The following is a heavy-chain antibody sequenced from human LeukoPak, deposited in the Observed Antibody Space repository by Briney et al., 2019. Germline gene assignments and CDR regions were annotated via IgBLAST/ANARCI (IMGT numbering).Heavy chain of an antibody. CDR2: INPNNGGT. J-gene: IGHJ4*02. V-gene: IGHV1-2*02. Sequence: ASVKVSCKASGYTFTGYYMHWVRQAPGQGLEWMGWINPNNGGTNYAQKFQGRVTTTRDTSISTAHMELSRPRSDDTAVYYCARLICRSTSCFFDYWGQGTLVTVSS. D-gene: IGHD2-2*01. CDR3: ARLICRSTSCFFDY. CDR1: GYTFTGYY.